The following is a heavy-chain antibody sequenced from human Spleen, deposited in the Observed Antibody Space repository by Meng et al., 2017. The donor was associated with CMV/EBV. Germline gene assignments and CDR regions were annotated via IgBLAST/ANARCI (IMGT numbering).Heavy chain of an antibody. Sequence: AISWVRQAPGQGLEWMGGIIPIFGTANYAQKFQGRVTITTDESRSTAYMELSSLRSEDTAVYYCARIVFCSGTTCYTGDYSSRHFDYWGQGTLVTVSS. CDR3: ARIVFCSGTTCYTGDYSSRHFDY. J-gene: IGHJ4*02. V-gene: IGHV1-69*05. D-gene: IGHD2-2*02. CDR2: IIPIFGTA. CDR1: A.